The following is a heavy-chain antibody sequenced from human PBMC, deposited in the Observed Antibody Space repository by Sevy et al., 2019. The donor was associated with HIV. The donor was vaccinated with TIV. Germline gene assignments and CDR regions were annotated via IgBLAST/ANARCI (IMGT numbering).Heavy chain of an antibody. D-gene: IGHD6-19*01. V-gene: IGHV3-30-3*01. CDR1: GFTFSSYA. CDR2: ISYDGSNK. J-gene: IGHJ6*02. Sequence: GGSLRLSCAASGFTFSSYAMHWVHQAPGKGLEGVAVISYDGSNKYYADSVKGRFTISRDNSKNTLYLQMNSLRAEDTAVYYCAREWLGDRCMDVWGQGTTVTVSS. CDR3: AREWLGDRCMDV.